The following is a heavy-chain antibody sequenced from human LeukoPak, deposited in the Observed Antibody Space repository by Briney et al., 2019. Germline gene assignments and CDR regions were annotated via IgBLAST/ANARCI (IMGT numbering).Heavy chain of an antibody. J-gene: IGHJ4*02. CDR1: GASIGSFY. CDR3: ARDRGGNSMHY. CDR2: IDYSGTT. V-gene: IGHV4-59*01. Sequence: PSETLSLTCTVSGASIGSFYWSWIRQPPGKGLEWIGYIDYSGTTSYNPSLRSRVTISINTSKNQFSLKLSSVTAADTAVYYCARDRGGNSMHYWGQGTLVTVSS. D-gene: IGHD4-23*01.